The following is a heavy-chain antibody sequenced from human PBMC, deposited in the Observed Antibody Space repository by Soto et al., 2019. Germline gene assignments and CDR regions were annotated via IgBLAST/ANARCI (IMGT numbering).Heavy chain of an antibody. CDR2: IYHSGST. CDR3: ARANTFGGVIVLDY. D-gene: IGHD3-16*02. CDR1: GGSISSGGYS. J-gene: IGHJ4*02. Sequence: QLQLQESGSGLVKPSQTLSLTCAVSGGSISSGGYSWSWIRQPPGKGLEWIGYIYHSGSTYYNPSRKSRVTISVDRSKNQFSLKLSSVTAADTAVYYCARANTFGGVIVLDYWGQGTLVTVSS. V-gene: IGHV4-30-2*01.